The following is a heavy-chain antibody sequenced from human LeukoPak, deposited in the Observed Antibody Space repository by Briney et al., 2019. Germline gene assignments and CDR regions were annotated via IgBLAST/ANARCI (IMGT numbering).Heavy chain of an antibody. CDR2: ISYDGSNK. CDR1: GFTFSSYA. J-gene: IGHJ3*02. V-gene: IGHV3-30-3*01. Sequence: GGSLRLSCAASGFTFSSYAMHWVRQAPGKGLEWVAVISYDGSNKYYADSVKGRFTISRDNSKNTLYLQMNSLGAEDTAVYYCARMPSVIVVVPATDDAFDIWGQGTMVTVSS. D-gene: IGHD2-2*01. CDR3: ARMPSVIVVVPATDDAFDI.